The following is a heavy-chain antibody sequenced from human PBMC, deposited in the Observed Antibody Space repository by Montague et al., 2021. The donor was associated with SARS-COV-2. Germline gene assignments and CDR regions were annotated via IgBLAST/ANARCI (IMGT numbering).Heavy chain of an antibody. CDR2: IYTSGST. D-gene: IGHD3-10*02. J-gene: IGHJ3*02. CDR3: ARRLFGMGAFDN. Sequence: SETLSFTCTVTGGSISSYYWSWIRQPAGKGLEWIGHIYTSGSTNYNPSLKSRVTMSLDTSMNQFSLKLRSVTAADTAVYYCARRLFGMGAFDNWGQGTMVTASS. CDR1: GGSISSYY. V-gene: IGHV4-4*07.